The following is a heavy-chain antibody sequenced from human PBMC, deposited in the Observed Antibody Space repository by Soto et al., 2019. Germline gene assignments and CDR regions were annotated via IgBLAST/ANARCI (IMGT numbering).Heavy chain of an antibody. CDR3: ARGLYYGSGREGYFDY. CDR2: IIPIFGTA. V-gene: IGHV1-69*01. D-gene: IGHD3-10*01. Sequence: QVQLVQSGAEVKKPGSSVKVSCKASGGTFSSYAISWVRQAPGQGLEWMGGIIPIFGTANYAQKFQGRVTITADESTRTAYMELSSLRSEDTAVYYCARGLYYGSGREGYFDYWGQGTLVTVSS. CDR1: GGTFSSYA. J-gene: IGHJ4*02.